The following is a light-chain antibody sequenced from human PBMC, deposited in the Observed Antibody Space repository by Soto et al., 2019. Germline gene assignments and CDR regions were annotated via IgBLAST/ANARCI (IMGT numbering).Light chain of an antibody. CDR3: LQTYSSWWT. J-gene: IGKJ1*01. CDR1: QNINNY. CDR2: DAS. Sequence: DIQMTQSPSSLSASVGDRVTITCQASQNINNYLNWYQQKPGRAPKLLIYDASNLEAGAPSRFRGSGSGTDFTFTISRRQPEDIATYYCLQTYSSWWTFGQGTKVEIK. V-gene: IGKV1-33*01.